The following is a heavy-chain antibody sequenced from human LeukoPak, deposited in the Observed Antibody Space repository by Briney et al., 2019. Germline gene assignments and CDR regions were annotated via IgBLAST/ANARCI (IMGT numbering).Heavy chain of an antibody. CDR3: AREIGWGELLGIGDY. J-gene: IGHJ4*02. Sequence: TGGSLRLSCAASGFSVSSYDLNWVRQAPGKGLEWVSAISGSGGSTYYADSVKGRFTISRDNSKNTLYLQTNSLRAEDTAVYYCAREIGWGELLGIGDYWGQGTLVTVSS. CDR2: ISGSGGST. V-gene: IGHV3-23*01. D-gene: IGHD1-26*01. CDR1: GFSVSSYD.